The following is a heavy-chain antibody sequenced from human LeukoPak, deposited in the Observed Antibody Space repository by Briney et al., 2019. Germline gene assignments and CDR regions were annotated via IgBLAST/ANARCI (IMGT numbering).Heavy chain of an antibody. CDR2: TYYRSRTSKWSS. CDR3: TRAKHRAFDV. Sequence: SQTLSLTCAISGDRVSADSAAWNWIRQSPSRGLEWLGRTYYRSRTSKWSSDYALSMRGRITISPDTSKNGFSLQLNSVTPEDTAVYYCTRAKHRAFDVWGQGTVVTVSS. V-gene: IGHV6-1*01. CDR1: GDRVSADSAA. J-gene: IGHJ3*01.